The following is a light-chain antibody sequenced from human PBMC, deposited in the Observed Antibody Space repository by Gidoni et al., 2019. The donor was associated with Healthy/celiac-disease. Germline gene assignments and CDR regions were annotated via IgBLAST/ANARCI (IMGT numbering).Light chain of an antibody. CDR2: DAA. Sequence: DIQMTQSPSSMSASVGDRVTITCQASQDISNDLNWYQQKPGKAPKSLIYDAANLETGVTSRFSGSGSGTDFTFTISSLKPEDIATYYCQQYDNLPPFGQGTKLEIK. CDR1: QDISND. CDR3: QQYDNLPP. V-gene: IGKV1-33*01. J-gene: IGKJ2*01.